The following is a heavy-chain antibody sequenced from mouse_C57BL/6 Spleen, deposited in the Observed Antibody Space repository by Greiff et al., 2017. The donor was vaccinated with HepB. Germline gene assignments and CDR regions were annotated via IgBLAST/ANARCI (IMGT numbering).Heavy chain of an antibody. V-gene: IGHV1-50*01. D-gene: IGHD1-1*01. J-gene: IGHJ1*03. CDR3: ARRIYYYGSNWYFDV. CDR2: IDPSDSYT. CDR1: GYTFTSYW. Sequence: QVQLKQPGAELVKPGASVKLSCKASGYTFTSYWMQWVKQRPGQGLEWIGEIDPSDSYTNYNQKFKGKATLTVDTSSSTAYMQLSSLTSEDSAVYYCARRIYYYGSNWYFDVWGTGTTVTVSS.